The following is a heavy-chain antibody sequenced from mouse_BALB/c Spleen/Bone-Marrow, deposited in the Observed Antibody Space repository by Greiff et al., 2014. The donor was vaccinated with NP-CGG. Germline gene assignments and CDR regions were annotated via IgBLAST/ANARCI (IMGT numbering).Heavy chain of an antibody. Sequence: QVHVKQSGPGLVAPSQSLSITCTVSGFSLTSNGVHWVRQPPGKGLEWLGVIWAGGSTNYNSALMSRLSISKDNSKSQVFLKMNSLQTDDTAMYYCARDYGSSYYAMDYWGQGTSVTVSS. CDR1: GFSLTSNG. J-gene: IGHJ4*01. D-gene: IGHD1-1*01. V-gene: IGHV2-9*02. CDR3: ARDYGSSYYAMDY. CDR2: IWAGGST.